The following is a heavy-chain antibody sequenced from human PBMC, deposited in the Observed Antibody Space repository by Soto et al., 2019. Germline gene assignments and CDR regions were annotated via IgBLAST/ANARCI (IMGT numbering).Heavy chain of an antibody. CDR2: VYYDGST. CDR1: GDSISNYY. CDR3: ARGGWSNDC. D-gene: IGHD6-19*01. V-gene: IGHV4-59*01. Sequence: QVQLQESGPGLVKPSETLSLTCTVSGDSISNYYWSWVRQPPGKGLEWMGYVYYDGSTKYIPSLKSRVTISVDTSKNQFSLRLRSVTTADTAVYFCARGGWSNDCWGQGTLVTVSS. J-gene: IGHJ4*02.